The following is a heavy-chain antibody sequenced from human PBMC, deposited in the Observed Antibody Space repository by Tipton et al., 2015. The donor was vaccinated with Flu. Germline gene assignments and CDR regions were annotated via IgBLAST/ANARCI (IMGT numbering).Heavy chain of an antibody. Sequence: GLVKPSETLSLTCAVYGGSFSGYYWSWIRQPPGKGLEWIGEINHSGSTNYNPSFKSRVTISVDTSKNQFSLKLSSVTAADTAVYYCARGPESIVGATGGWFDPWGQGTLVTVSS. CDR3: ARGPESIVGATGGWFDP. CDR2: INHSGST. D-gene: IGHD1-26*01. V-gene: IGHV4-34*01. CDR1: GGSFSGYY. J-gene: IGHJ5*02.